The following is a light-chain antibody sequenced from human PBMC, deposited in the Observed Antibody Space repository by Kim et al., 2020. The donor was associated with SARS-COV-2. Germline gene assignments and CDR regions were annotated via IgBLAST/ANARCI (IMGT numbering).Light chain of an antibody. Sequence: SAYVGERVTITCRASQRMRSYLNWYQQKPGKAPKLLMYAASSLQSGVPSRFSGSGAGTDFTLTISSLQPEDFATYYCQQSYSTHRSFGQGNKLE. V-gene: IGKV1-39*01. CDR1: QRMRSY. CDR3: QQSYSTHRS. CDR2: AAS. J-gene: IGKJ2*03.